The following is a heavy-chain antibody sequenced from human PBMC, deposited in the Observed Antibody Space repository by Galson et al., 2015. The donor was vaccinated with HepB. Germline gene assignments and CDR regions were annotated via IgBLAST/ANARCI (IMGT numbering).Heavy chain of an antibody. CDR2: ISYDGSNK. J-gene: IGHJ4*02. V-gene: IGHV3-30*18. CDR3: AKDPTLGYCTSTSCYTNYFDS. D-gene: IGHD2-2*02. CDR1: GFTFSNYG. Sequence: SLRLSCAASGFTFSNYGMHWVRQAPGKGLEWVAVISYDGSNKYYADSVKGRFTISRDTSKNTVYLQMNSLRAEDTAVYYCAKDPTLGYCTSTSCYTNYFDSWGQGTLVTVSS.